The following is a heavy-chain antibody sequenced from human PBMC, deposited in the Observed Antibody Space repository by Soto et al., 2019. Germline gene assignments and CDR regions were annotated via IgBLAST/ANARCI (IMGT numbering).Heavy chain of an antibody. CDR2: IDPSDSYT. Sequence: PGESLKISCKGSGYSFTSYWISWVRQMPGKGLEWMGRIDPSDSYTNYSPSFQGHVTISADKSISTAYLQWSSLKASDTAMYYCAKQYSESYYYYGMDVWGQGTTVTVS. CDR1: GYSFTSYW. D-gene: IGHD6-6*01. V-gene: IGHV5-10-1*01. J-gene: IGHJ6*02. CDR3: AKQYSESYYYYGMDV.